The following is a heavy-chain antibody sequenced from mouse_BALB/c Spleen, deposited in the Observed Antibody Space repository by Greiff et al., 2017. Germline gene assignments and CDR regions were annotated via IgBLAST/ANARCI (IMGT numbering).Heavy chain of an antibody. D-gene: IGHD1-3*01. V-gene: IGHV3-6*02. Sequence: EVQLQESGPGLVKPSQSLSLTCSVTGYSITSGYYWNWIRQFPGNKLEWMGYISYDGSNNYNPSLKNRISITRDTSKNQFLLKLNSVTTEDTATYYCATIITGYFDVWGAGTTVTVSS. CDR3: ATIITGYFDV. J-gene: IGHJ1*01. CDR2: ISYDGSN. CDR1: GYSITSGYY.